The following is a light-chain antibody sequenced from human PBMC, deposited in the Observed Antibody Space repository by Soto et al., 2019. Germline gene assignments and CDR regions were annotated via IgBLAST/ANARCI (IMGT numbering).Light chain of an antibody. CDR2: EVS. J-gene: IGLJ2*01. Sequence: QSVLTQPASVSGSPGQSITISCTGTSSDAGGYNYVSWYQQHPGKAPKLMIYEVSNRPSGVSNRFSGSKSGNTASLTISGLQAEDEADYYCSSYTSSRTLEVFGGGPKVTVL. CDR3: SSYTSSRTLEV. CDR1: SSDAGGYNY. V-gene: IGLV2-14*01.